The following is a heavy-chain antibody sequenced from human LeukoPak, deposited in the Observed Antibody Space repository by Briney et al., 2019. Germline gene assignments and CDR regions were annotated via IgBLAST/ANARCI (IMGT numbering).Heavy chain of an antibody. CDR1: GYTFTGYY. CDR2: INPNSGGT. J-gene: IGHJ5*02. CDR3: ARDQGEYGSGSSLWFDP. V-gene: IGHV1-2*02. Sequence: GASVKVSCKASGYTFTGYYMHWVRQAPGQGLEWMGWINPNSGGTNYAQKSQGRVTMTRDTSISTAYMELSSLRSEDTAVYYCARDQGEYGSGSSLWFDPWGQGTLVTVSS. D-gene: IGHD3-10*01.